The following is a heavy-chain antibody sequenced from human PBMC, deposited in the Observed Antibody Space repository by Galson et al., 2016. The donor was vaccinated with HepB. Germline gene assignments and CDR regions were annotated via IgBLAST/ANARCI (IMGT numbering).Heavy chain of an antibody. CDR1: GFTVSRDY. CDR2: IYSGGTT. J-gene: IGHJ3*02. CDR3: ARDSGYCSNIDCCGDAFDI. Sequence: SLRLSCAASGFTVSRDYMSWVRQAPGKGLEWVSVIYSGGTTYYADSVKGRFTISRDSSKNTLYLQMNSLRVEDTAVYYCARDSGYCSNIDCCGDAFDIWGQGTMVTVSS. D-gene: IGHD2-2*01. V-gene: IGHV3-66*01.